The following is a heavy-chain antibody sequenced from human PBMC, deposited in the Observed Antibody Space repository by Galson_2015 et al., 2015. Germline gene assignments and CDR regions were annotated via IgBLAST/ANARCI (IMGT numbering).Heavy chain of an antibody. CDR2: IYYSGST. CDR1: GGSISSCY. V-gene: IGHV4-59*01. J-gene: IGHJ3*02. D-gene: IGHD3-22*01. CDR3: ARVMPTWGKYYYDSSGYHGLNAFDI. Sequence: SETLSLTCTVSGGSISSCYWSWIRQPPGKGLEWIGYIYYSGSTNYNPSLKSRVTISVDTSKNQFSLKLSSVTAADTAVYYCARVMPTWGKYYYDSSGYHGLNAFDIWGQGTMVTVSS.